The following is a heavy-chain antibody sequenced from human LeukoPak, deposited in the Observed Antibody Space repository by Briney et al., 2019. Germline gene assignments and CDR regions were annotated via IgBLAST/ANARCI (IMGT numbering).Heavy chain of an antibody. V-gene: IGHV4-39*01. D-gene: IGHD6-19*01. CDR2: IYYSGST. CDR1: GGSISSSSYC. J-gene: IGHJ4*02. CDR3: GRHSTRRKIGSGWPPDY. Sequence: PSQSLSLTCPVAGGSISSSSYCWGWIRQPPGKGLEWFGRIYYSGSTYYNPSLKSRVTISVDTSKNQFPLKLRSLTAAETAVYYCGRHSTRRKIGSGWPPDYWGQGTLVTVSS.